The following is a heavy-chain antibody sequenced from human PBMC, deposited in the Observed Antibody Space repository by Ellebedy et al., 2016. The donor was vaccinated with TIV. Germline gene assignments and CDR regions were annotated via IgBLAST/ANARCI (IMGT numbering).Heavy chain of an antibody. J-gene: IGHJ3*02. CDR2: ITAGAGST. V-gene: IGHV3-23*01. CDR1: GFNFAGYG. D-gene: IGHD6-13*01. Sequence: GESLKISXAASGFNFAGYGMSWVRQAPGKGLEWISGITAGAGSTFYADSVQGRFTISRDNSQNTVYLQMNSLRAEDTAIYYCAAAAGAGDDAFDIWGQGTMVTVSS. CDR3: AAAAGAGDDAFDI.